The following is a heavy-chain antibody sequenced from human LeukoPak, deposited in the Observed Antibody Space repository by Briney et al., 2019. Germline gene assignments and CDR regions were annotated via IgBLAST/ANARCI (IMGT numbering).Heavy chain of an antibody. J-gene: IGHJ6*03. V-gene: IGHV3-23*01. D-gene: IGHD3-3*02. CDR1: GFTFSSYA. Sequence: TGGSLRLSCAASGFTFSSYAMSWVRQAPGKGLEWVSAISGSGGSTYYADSVKGRFTISRDNSKNTLYLQMNSLRAEDTAVYYCAKVTHTFKYYYMDVWGKGTTVTVPS. CDR3: AKVTHTFKYYYMDV. CDR2: ISGSGGST.